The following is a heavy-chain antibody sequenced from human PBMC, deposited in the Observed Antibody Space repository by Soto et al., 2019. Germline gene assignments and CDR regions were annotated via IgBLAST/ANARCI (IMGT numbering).Heavy chain of an antibody. CDR3: ARDRNYYDSSGSINWFDP. CDR1: GGTFSSYA. Sequence: SVKVYCKASGGTFSSYAISWVRQAPGQVLEWMGGIIPIFGTANYAQKFQGRVTITADESTSTAYMELSSLRSEDTAVYYCARDRNYYDSSGSINWFDPWGQGTLVTVSS. CDR2: IIPIFGTA. D-gene: IGHD3-22*01. V-gene: IGHV1-69*01. J-gene: IGHJ5*02.